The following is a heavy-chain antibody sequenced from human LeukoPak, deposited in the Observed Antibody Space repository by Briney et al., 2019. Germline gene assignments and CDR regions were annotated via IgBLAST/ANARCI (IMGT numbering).Heavy chain of an antibody. V-gene: IGHV4-59*01. CDR3: ATFGSRDWYFDI. CDR2: IYYDVST. CDR1: GGSITNYY. D-gene: IGHD3-10*01. Sequence: SETLSLTCSVSGGSITNYYWSWIRQSPGKGLEWIAYIYYDVSTSYNPSLKSRVTISVDPSKKQFSLKLTSVTAADTAVYYCATFGSRDWYFDIWGRGTLVTVSS. J-gene: IGHJ2*01.